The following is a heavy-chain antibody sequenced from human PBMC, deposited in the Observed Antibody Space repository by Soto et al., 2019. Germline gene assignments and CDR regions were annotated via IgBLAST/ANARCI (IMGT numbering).Heavy chain of an antibody. CDR2: IFYTGST. CDR3: ARLDYGDYVFNF. J-gene: IGHJ4*02. V-gene: IGHV4-39*01. D-gene: IGHD4-17*01. Sequence: QLQLQESGPGLVKPSETLSLTCSVSGGSINTRRYYWGWIRQPPGMGLQWIGTIFYTGSTYYNPSLKCRVTLSVDTSKNQFSLNLTSVTAADTALYYCARLDYGDYVFNFWGQGTLSSSPQ. CDR1: GGSINTRRYY.